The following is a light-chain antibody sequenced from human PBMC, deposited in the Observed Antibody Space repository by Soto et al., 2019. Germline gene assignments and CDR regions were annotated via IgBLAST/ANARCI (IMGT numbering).Light chain of an antibody. V-gene: IGKV3-15*01. CDR3: QHYDNWPHT. CDR1: QNFSRN. J-gene: IGKJ2*01. CDR2: GAS. Sequence: EVVLTQSPATLSVSPGERASLSCRASQNFSRNLAWYQHQPGQAPRLLIYGASTRVTGIPARFSGSGSGTDFTLTISSLQSEDSAVYYCQHYDNWPHTFGQGTKLEIK.